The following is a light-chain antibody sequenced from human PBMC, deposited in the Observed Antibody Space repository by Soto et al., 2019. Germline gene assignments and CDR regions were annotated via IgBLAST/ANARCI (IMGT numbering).Light chain of an antibody. V-gene: IGKV1-5*01. J-gene: IGKJ2*01. CDR3: LQYESAT. Sequence: DIQMTQSPSTLSASAGDRVTITCRASQSISDWLAWYQQIPGKAPKLLIYDASTLQSGVPSRFSGSGSGTEFTLTISSLQPDDFATYYCLQYESATFCQGTKLEMK. CDR2: DAS. CDR1: QSISDW.